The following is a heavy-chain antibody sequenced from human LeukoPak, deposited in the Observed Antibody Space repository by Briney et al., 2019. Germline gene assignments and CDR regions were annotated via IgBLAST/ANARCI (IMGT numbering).Heavy chain of an antibody. CDR3: ARATTFDY. CDR2: INHSGST. J-gene: IGHJ4*02. Sequence: SETLSLTCAVYGGSFSGYYWSWIRQPPGKGLEWIGEINHSGSTNYNPSLKSRVTISVDTSKNQFSLKLRSVTAADTAVYYCARATTFDYWGPGTLVTVSS. CDR1: GGSFSGYY. D-gene: IGHD1-1*01. V-gene: IGHV4-34*01.